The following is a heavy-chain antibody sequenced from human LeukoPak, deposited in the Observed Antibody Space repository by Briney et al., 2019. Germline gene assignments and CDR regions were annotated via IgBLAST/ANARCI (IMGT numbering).Heavy chain of an antibody. CDR1: GYTFTGYY. V-gene: IGHV1-2*02. D-gene: IGHD3-3*01. J-gene: IGHJ3*02. CDR3: ARAYSNVLRFLEWSRVDAFDI. Sequence: GASVKVSCKASGYTFTGYYMHWVRQAPGQGLEWMGWINPNSGGTNYAQKFQGRVTMTRDTSISTAYMELSRLRSDDTAVYYCARAYSNVLRFLEWSRVDAFDIWGQGTMVTVSS. CDR2: INPNSGGT.